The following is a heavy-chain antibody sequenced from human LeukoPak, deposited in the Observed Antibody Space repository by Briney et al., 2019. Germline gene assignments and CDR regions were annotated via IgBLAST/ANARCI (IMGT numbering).Heavy chain of an antibody. Sequence: SQTLSLTCTVSGGSIRRRDYYWSCIRQPPGKGREWIGYIFYSGITYYNPSLKSRVTISVDTSKNKFSLKVCSVTAADSAAYYCARVFQVGTTTKFDSWGQGTLVTVSS. CDR2: IFYSGIT. CDR3: ARVFQVGTTTKFDS. CDR1: GGSIRRRDYY. V-gene: IGHV4-30-4*08. D-gene: IGHD1-26*01. J-gene: IGHJ4*02.